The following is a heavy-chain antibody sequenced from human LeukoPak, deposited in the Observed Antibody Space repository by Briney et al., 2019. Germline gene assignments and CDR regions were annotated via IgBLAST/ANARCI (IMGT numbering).Heavy chain of an antibody. Sequence: ASVKVSCKSSGYTFTSYAMNWVRQAPGQGLEWTGWISTNTGNPTYAQGFTGRFVFSLDTSVSTAYLQISSLKAEDSAVYYCARKSVAATPRDIVYQYSYMDVWGKGTTVTVSS. CDR1: GYTFTSYA. V-gene: IGHV7-4-1*02. CDR3: ARKSVAATPRDIVYQYSYMDV. CDR2: ISTNTGNP. J-gene: IGHJ6*03. D-gene: IGHD2-15*01.